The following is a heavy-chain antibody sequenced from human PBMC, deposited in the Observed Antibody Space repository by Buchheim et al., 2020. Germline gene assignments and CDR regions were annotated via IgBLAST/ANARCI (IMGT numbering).Heavy chain of an antibody. J-gene: IGHJ6*02. Sequence: QVQLVESGGGVVQPGRPLRLSCVGPGFSINSFGMHWVRQAPGKGLEWVAVISNDGINKYYADSVKGRFTVSSDNSKNLLYLQMNTLRVEDTAVYYCAKGEHGYAWGTDRYSYGMGVWGQGTT. V-gene: IGHV3-30*18. CDR1: GFSINSFG. CDR2: ISNDGINK. D-gene: IGHD3-16*02. CDR3: AKGEHGYAWGTDRYSYGMGV.